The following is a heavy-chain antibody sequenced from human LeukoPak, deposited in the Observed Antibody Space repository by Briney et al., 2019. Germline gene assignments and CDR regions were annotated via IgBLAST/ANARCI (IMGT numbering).Heavy chain of an antibody. Sequence: ASVKVSCKASGYTFTGHYNHWVRQAPAQGLEWMGFIHPNTGGTKYAQKFQGRLTMTRDTSISTAYMELSRLRSDDTAVYYCARGGYSYGRPGFDYWGQGTLVTVSS. CDR2: IHPNTGGT. CDR3: ARGGYSYGRPGFDY. D-gene: IGHD5-18*01. V-gene: IGHV1-2*02. J-gene: IGHJ4*02. CDR1: GYTFTGHY.